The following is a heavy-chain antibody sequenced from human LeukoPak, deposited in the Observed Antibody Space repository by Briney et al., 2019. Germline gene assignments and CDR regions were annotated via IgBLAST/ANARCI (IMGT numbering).Heavy chain of an antibody. D-gene: IGHD1-1*01. Sequence: PGGSLRLSCAASGFTISSYWMSWVRQAPGKGLEWVANIKQDGSEKYYVDSVKGRFTISRDNAKNSLYLQMNSLRAEDTAVYYCARDKIEGPTKLDCWGQGILVTVSS. CDR1: GFTISSYW. V-gene: IGHV3-7*01. J-gene: IGHJ4*02. CDR2: IKQDGSEK. CDR3: ARDKIEGPTKLDC.